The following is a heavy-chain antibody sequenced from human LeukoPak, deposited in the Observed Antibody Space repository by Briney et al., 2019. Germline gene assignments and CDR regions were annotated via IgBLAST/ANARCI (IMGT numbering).Heavy chain of an antibody. CDR1: GGTFSSYA. J-gene: IGHJ2*01. V-gene: IGHV1-69*01. D-gene: IGHD6-19*01. CDR2: IIPIFGTA. CDR3: ARFHPDGSSDWSFWYFDF. Sequence: GSSVKVSCKASGGTFSSYAISWVRQAPGQGLEWMGGIIPIFGTANYAQKFQGRVTITADESTSTAYMELSSLRSEDTAVYYCARFHPDGSSDWSFWYFDFWGRGTLVTVSS.